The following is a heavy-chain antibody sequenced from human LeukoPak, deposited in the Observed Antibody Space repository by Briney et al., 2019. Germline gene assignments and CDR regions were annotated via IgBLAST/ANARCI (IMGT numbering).Heavy chain of an antibody. CDR3: ARGARGSGTASDY. Sequence: GGSLRLSRAASGFTFSNYWMSWVRQAPGKGLEWVANIKQDGREKYYVDSVKGRFTISRDNAKNTLHLQMNSLRAEDTAVYYCARGARGSGTASDYWGQGTLVTVSS. J-gene: IGHJ4*02. CDR1: GFTFSNYW. D-gene: IGHD3-10*01. V-gene: IGHV3-7*01. CDR2: IKQDGREK.